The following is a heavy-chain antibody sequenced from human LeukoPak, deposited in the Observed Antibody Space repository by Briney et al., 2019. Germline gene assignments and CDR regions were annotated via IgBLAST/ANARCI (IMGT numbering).Heavy chain of an antibody. D-gene: IGHD6-13*01. CDR1: SGSISNYY. J-gene: IGHJ4*02. CDR3: ARGRGSSSWPIDY. Sequence: SETLSLTCTVSSGSISNYYWNWIRQPPGKGLEWIGYIFYSGSTNYNPSLKSRVTISLDTSKNQFSLKLSSVTAADTAVYYCARGRGSSSWPIDYWGQGTLVTVSS. V-gene: IGHV4-59*01. CDR2: IFYSGST.